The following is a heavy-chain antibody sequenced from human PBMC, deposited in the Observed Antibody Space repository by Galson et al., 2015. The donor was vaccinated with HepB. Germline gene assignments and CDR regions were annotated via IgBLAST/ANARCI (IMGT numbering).Heavy chain of an antibody. CDR2: ISNGGDTT. D-gene: IGHD5-18*01. J-gene: IGHJ4*02. CDR3: AKRADTAKLIPYYFDS. CDR1: GFTIRTYA. Sequence: LRLSCAASGFTIRTYAMTWVRQAPGKGLEWVSSISNGGDTTYYADPVKGRFTISRDNAKNTLYLQMNSLIAEDTAIYYCAKRADTAKLIPYYFDSWGQGTLVTGSS. V-gene: IGHV3-23*01.